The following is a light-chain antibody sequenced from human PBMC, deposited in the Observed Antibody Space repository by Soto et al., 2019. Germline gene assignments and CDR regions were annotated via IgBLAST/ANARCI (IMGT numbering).Light chain of an antibody. CDR3: QQYNNWPPIP. V-gene: IGKV3D-15*01. CDR2: GAS. CDR1: QSVGYN. Sequence: EIMMTQSPDTLSVSPGERATLSCRASQSVGYNLAWHQQRPGQAPRLLIYGASTRATGVPARFSGGGSGTEFTLTITSLQSEDFAVYYCQQYNNWPPIPFGQGTLLEIK. J-gene: IGKJ5*01.